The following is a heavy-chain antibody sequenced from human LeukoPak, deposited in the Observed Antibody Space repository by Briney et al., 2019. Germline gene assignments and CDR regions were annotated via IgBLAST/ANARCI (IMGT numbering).Heavy chain of an antibody. D-gene: IGHD3-22*01. CDR3: ARVYYYDSSGYYAGVDY. J-gene: IGHJ4*02. Sequence: GGSLRLSCAASGFTFSSYGMHWVRQAPGKGLEWVAFIWYDGSNKYYADSVKGRFTISRDNAKNSLYLQMNSLRAEDTAVYYCARVYYYDSSGYYAGVDYWGQGTLVTVSS. CDR2: IWYDGSNK. CDR1: GFTFSSYG. V-gene: IGHV3-33*01.